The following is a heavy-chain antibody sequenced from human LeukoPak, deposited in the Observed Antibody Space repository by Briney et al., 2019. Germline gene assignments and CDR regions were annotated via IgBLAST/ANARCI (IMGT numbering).Heavy chain of an antibody. CDR3: AKGATDGGDGDYFYYGIGV. CDR2: ISYDGSNK. J-gene: IGHJ6*02. Sequence: GGSLRLSCKASGFTFSSYGMHWVRQAPGKGLEWVAVISYDGSNKYYADSVKGRFTISRDNSKNTLYLQMNSLRAEGTAVYYCAKGATDGGDGDYFYYGIGVWGQGTTVTVSS. D-gene: IGHD2-21*02. CDR1: GFTFSSYG. V-gene: IGHV3-30*18.